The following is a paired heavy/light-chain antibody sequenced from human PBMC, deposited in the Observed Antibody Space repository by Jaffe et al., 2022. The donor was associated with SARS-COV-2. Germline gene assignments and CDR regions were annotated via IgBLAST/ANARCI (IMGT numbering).Heavy chain of an antibody. CDR2: ISSSGSTI. Sequence: QVQLVESGGGLVKPGGSLRLSCAASGFTFSDYYMSWIRQAPGKGLEWVSYISSSGSTIYYADSVKGRFTISRDNAKNSLYLQMNSLRAEDTAVYYCAAGRGYSYGYYDYWGQGTLVTVSS. J-gene: IGHJ4*02. CDR3: AAGRGYSYGYYDY. D-gene: IGHD5-18*01. V-gene: IGHV3-11*01. CDR1: GFTFSDYY.
Light chain of an antibody. J-gene: IGLJ3*02. V-gene: IGLV3-21*02. Sequence: SYVLTQPPSVSVAPGQTARITCGGNNIGSKSVHWYQQKPGQAPVLVVYDDSDRPSGIPERFSGSNSGNTATLTISRVEAGDEADYYCQVWDSSSDHPEVFGGGTKLTVL. CDR2: DDS. CDR3: QVWDSSSDHPEV. CDR1: NIGSKS.